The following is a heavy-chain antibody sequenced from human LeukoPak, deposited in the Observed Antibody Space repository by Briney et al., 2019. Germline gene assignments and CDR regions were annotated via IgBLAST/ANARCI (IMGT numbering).Heavy chain of an antibody. CDR1: GFTFSSYA. D-gene: IGHD6-19*01. CDR2: ISDSGGNT. V-gene: IGHV3-23*01. Sequence: GGSLRLSCAASGFTFSSYAMSWVRQAPGQGLEWISAISDSGGNTYYADSVKGRFTISRDNSKNTLYLQMNSLRAEDTAVYYCAKQDIRSSAWYDWGQGTLVTVSS. J-gene: IGHJ4*02. CDR3: AKQDIRSSAWYD.